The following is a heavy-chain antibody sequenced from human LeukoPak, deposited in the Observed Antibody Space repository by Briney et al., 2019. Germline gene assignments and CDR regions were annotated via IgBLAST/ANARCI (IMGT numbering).Heavy chain of an antibody. Sequence: SETLSLTCTVSGGSISSGGYYWSWIRQPPGKGLEWIGYIYYSGSTNYNPSLKSRVTISVDTSKNQFSLKLSSVTAADTAVYYCAREQYQLLFNWFDPWGQGTLVTVSS. V-gene: IGHV4-61*08. CDR3: AREQYQLLFNWFDP. D-gene: IGHD2-2*01. CDR2: IYYSGST. J-gene: IGHJ5*02. CDR1: GGSISSGGYY.